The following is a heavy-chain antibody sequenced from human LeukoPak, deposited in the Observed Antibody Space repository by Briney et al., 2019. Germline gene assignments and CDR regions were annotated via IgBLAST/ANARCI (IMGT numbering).Heavy chain of an antibody. J-gene: IGHJ2*01. CDR3: ARGSFGTHWYFDL. CDR1: GFTFSSYG. CDR2: IADDSTAT. Sequence: GGSLRLSCAASGFTFSSYGMNWVRQAPGKGLEWVSFIADDSTATYFPDSVNGRFTISIDNSKNTLTVLMNSLRAEDTAVYYCARGSFGTHWYFDLWGRGTLVTVSS. D-gene: IGHD3-10*01. V-gene: IGHV3-23*01.